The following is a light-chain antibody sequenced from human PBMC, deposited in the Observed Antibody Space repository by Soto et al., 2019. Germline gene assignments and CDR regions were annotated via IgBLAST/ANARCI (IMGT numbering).Light chain of an antibody. CDR1: SSDVGAYTF. V-gene: IGLV2-14*03. Sequence: QSALTQLASVSGSPGQSITISCTGTSSDVGAYTFVSWYQQHPDKDPKLVIFDVSRRPSGVSDWFSGYKSGDTASLTISGLLPEDEADYYCSSYTSSSPHVFGSGTKLTVL. CDR3: SSYTSSSPHV. CDR2: DVS. J-gene: IGLJ1*01.